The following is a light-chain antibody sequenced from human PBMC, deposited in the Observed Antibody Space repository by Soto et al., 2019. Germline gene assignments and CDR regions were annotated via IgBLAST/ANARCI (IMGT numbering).Light chain of an antibody. V-gene: IGLV2-14*01. CDR2: DVS. CDR1: SSDVGGYNY. Sequence: QSVLTQPASASGSPGQSITISGTGTSSDVGGYNYVSWYQQHPGKAPKLMIYDVSNRPSGVSNRFSGSKSGNTASLTISGLQAEDEADYYCSSYTSSSTPRVFGGGTKLTVL. J-gene: IGLJ3*02. CDR3: SSYTSSSTPRV.